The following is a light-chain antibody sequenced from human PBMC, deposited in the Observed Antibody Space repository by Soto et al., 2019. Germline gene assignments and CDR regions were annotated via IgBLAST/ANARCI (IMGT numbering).Light chain of an antibody. CDR2: EVS. Sequence: QSALTQPPSVSGSPGQSVTISCTGTSSDVGSYNRVSWSQQPPGTAPKLMIYEVSNRPSGVPDRFSGSKSGNTASLTISGLQAEDEADYYCRSYTSSSTYVFGTGTKVTVL. V-gene: IGLV2-18*02. J-gene: IGLJ1*01. CDR3: RSYTSSSTYV. CDR1: SSDVGSYNR.